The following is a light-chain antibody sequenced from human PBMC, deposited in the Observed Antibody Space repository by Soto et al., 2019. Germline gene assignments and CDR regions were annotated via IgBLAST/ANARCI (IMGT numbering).Light chain of an antibody. V-gene: IGLV2-23*02. CDR3: CSYAGSSSYV. Sequence: QSALTQPASVSGSPGQSITISCTGTSSDVRSYNLVSWYQQHPGKAPKLMIYEVSKRPSGVSNRFSGSKSGNTASLTISGLQAEDEAGYYCCSYAGSSSYVFGTGTKVTVL. J-gene: IGLJ1*01. CDR1: SSDVRSYNL. CDR2: EVS.